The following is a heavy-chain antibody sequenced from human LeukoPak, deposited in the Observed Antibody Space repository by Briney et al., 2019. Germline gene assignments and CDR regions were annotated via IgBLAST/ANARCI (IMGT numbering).Heavy chain of an antibody. D-gene: IGHD2-15*01. CDR2: FDPEDGET. CDR3: ATLYCSGGSYYYDY. V-gene: IGHV1-24*01. CDR1: GYTLTELS. J-gene: IGHJ4*02. Sequence: GASVKVSCKVSGYTLTELSMHWVRQAPGKGLEWMGGFDPEDGETIYAQKFQGRVTMTEDTSTDTAYMELSSLRSEDTAVYYCATLYCSGGSYYYDYWGQGTLVTVSS.